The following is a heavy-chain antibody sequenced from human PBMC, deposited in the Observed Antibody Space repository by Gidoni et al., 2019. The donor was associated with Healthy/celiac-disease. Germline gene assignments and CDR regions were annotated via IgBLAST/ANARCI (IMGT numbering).Heavy chain of an antibody. V-gene: IGHV1-69*04. CDR3: ARDCPRGGELTSLYSDY. CDR2: LISILGIA. J-gene: IGHJ4*02. CDR1: GGTFSSYA. D-gene: IGHD3-10*01. Sequence: QVHLVQSGDEVKKPGSSVQVSCKASGGTFSSYAISGGRQAPGQGLEWMGRLISILGIANYRQKFQGRVTITADKSTSTANMELRSLRSEDTAVYYCARDCPRGGELTSLYSDYWGQGTLVTVSS.